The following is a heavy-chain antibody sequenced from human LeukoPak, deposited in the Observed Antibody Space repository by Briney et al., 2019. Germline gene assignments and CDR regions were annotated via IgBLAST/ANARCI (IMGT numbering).Heavy chain of an antibody. CDR1: GGTFSSYA. J-gene: IGHJ6*02. V-gene: IGHV1-69*04. Sequence: ASVKVSCKASGGTFSSYAISWVRQAPGQGLEWMGRIIPILGIANYAQKFQGRVTITADKSTSTAYMELSSLRSEDTAVYYCARCKTPDGYYGMDVWGQGTTVTVSS. CDR2: IIPILGIA. CDR3: ARCKTPDGYYGMDV. D-gene: IGHD2-15*01.